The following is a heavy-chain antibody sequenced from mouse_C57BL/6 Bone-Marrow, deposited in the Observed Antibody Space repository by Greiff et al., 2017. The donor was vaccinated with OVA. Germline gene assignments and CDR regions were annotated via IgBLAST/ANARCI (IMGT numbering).Heavy chain of an antibody. Sequence: EVKLVESGGGLVKPGGSLKLSCAASGFTFSSYAMSWVRQTPEKRLEWVATISDGGSYTYYPDNVKGRFTISRDNAKNNLYLQMSHLKSEDTAMYYCAREGEFVAYWGQGTLVTVSA. CDR2: ISDGGSYT. V-gene: IGHV5-4*01. CDR3: AREGEFVAY. J-gene: IGHJ3*01. CDR1: GFTFSSYA.